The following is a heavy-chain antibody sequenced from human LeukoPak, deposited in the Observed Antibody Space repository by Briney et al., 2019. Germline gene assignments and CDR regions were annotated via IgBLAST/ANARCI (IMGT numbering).Heavy chain of an antibody. CDR1: GYTFTGYY. Sequence: ASVKVSCKASGYTFTGYYMHWVRQAPGQGLEWMGWINPNSGGTNYAQKFQGRVTMTRDTSISTAYMELSRLRSDDTAVYYCARDWDGSDYGDADALDIWGQGTMVTVSS. CDR2: INPNSGGT. D-gene: IGHD4-17*01. V-gene: IGHV1-2*02. J-gene: IGHJ3*02. CDR3: ARDWDGSDYGDADALDI.